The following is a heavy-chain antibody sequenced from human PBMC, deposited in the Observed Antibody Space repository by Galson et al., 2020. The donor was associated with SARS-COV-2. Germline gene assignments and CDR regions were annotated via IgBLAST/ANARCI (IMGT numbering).Heavy chain of an antibody. Sequence: ASVKVSCKASGYTFTGYYMHWVRQAPGQGLEWMGLINPNSGGTNYAQKFQGRVTMTRDTSISTAYMELSRLRSDDTAVYYCARATNYYDSSGYYQEPLNDPWGQGTLVTVSS. CDR1: GYTFTGYY. CDR2: INPNSGGT. D-gene: IGHD3-22*01. J-gene: IGHJ5*02. CDR3: ARATNYYDSSGYYQEPLNDP. V-gene: IGHV1-2*02.